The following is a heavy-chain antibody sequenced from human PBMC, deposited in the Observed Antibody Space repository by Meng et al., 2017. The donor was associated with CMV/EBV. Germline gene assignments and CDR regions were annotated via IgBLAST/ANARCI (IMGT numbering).Heavy chain of an antibody. CDR1: GYSVTDYY. CDR3: ARSSGWSRFDY. V-gene: IGHV1-2*02. CDR2: INPNDDT. D-gene: IGHD6-19*01. J-gene: IGHJ4*02. Sequence: GVEGKNPGASVKVSCKASGYSVTDYYIHWVRQAPGQRIEWRGWINPNDDTNYEQNFQGRVTMTRDMSINTVYMELSRLTSDDTAVYYCARSSGWSRFDYWGLGTLVTVSS.